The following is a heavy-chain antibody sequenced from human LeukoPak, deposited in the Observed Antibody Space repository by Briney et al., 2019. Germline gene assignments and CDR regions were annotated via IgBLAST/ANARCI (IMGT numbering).Heavy chain of an antibody. CDR1: GGSISSYY. CDR2: IYYSGST. D-gene: IGHD3-22*01. J-gene: IGHJ6*03. CDR3: ARRTYYYDSSGYYYYYMDV. Sequence: PSETLSLTCTVSGGSISSYYWSWIRQPPGKGLEWIGYIYYSGSTNYNPPLKSRVTISVDTSKNQFSLKLSSVTAADTAVYFCARRTYYYDSSGYYYYYMDVRGKGTTVTVSS. V-gene: IGHV4-59*08.